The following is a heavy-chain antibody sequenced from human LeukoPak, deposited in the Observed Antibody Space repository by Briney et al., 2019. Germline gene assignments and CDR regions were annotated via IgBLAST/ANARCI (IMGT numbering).Heavy chain of an antibody. CDR3: ATVRSNYYYYYMDV. D-gene: IGHD1-14*01. V-gene: IGHV3-7*01. CDR2: IKQDGSEK. CDR1: GFTFSSYW. J-gene: IGHJ6*03. Sequence: GGSLRLSCAASGFTFSSYWMSWVRQAPGKGLEWVANIKQDGSEKYYVDSVKGRFTISRDNAKNSLYLQMNSLRAEDTAVYYCATVRSNYYYYYMDVWGKGTTVTVSS.